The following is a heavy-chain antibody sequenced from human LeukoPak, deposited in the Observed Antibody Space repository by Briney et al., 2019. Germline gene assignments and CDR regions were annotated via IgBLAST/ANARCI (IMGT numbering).Heavy chain of an antibody. CDR3: ASQTRIAVSRVAFDI. CDR2: IYYSGST. V-gene: IGHV4-61*01. Sequence: SETPSLTCTVSGGSVSSGSYYWSWIRQPPGKGLEWIGYIYYSGSTNYNPSLKSRVTISVDTSKNQFSLKLSSVTAADTAVYYCASQTRIAVSRVAFDIWGQGTMVTVSS. J-gene: IGHJ3*02. CDR1: GGSVSSGSYY. D-gene: IGHD6-19*01.